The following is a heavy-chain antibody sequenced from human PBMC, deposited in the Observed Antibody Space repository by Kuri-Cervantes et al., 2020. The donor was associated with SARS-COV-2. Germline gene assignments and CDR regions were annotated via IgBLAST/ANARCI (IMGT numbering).Heavy chain of an antibody. CDR1: GFTFTSSA. J-gene: IGHJ2*01. CDR3: AAEANYYDSSGYYQHAYWYFDL. Sequence: GGSLRLSCKASGFTFTSSAVQWVRQARGQRLEWIGWIVVGSGNTNYAQKLQERVTITRDMSTSTAYMELSSLRSEDTAVYYCAAEANYYDSSGYYQHAYWYFDLWGRGTMVTVSS. V-gene: IGHV1-58*01. D-gene: IGHD3-22*01. CDR2: IVVGSGNT.